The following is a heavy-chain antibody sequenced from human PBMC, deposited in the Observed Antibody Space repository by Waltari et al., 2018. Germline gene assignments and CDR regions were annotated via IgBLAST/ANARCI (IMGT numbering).Heavy chain of an antibody. V-gene: IGHV3-23*04. D-gene: IGHD6-6*01. Sequence: EVQLVESGGGLVQPGGSLRLSCAASGFTFSSSAMSWVRQAAGKGLEWVSAISCSGGSTYYAYPVKGRFTNSKDNSKNTLYLQMNSLRAEDTAVYYCAKDQRSSSSPPFDYWGQGTLVTVSS. J-gene: IGHJ4*02. CDR3: AKDQRSSSSPPFDY. CDR1: GFTFSSSA. CDR2: ISCSGGST.